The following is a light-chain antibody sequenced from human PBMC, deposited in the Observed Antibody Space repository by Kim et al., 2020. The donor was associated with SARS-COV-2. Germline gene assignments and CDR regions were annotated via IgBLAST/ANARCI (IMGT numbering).Light chain of an antibody. CDR3: LLFFGGFYV. V-gene: IGLV7-43*01. J-gene: IGLJ1*01. CDR1: AGAVTTTFY. Sequence: QAVVTQEPSLTVSPGGTVTLTCASSAGAVTTTFYSSWFQLKPGQAPRPLIFGTTNKHSWTPARFSGSLLGGKAALTLSGVQAEDEADYYCLLFFGGFYVFGSGTKVTVL. CDR2: GTT.